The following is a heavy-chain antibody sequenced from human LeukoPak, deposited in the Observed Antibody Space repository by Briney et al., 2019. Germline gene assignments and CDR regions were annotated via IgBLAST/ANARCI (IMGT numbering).Heavy chain of an antibody. V-gene: IGHV1-2*02. D-gene: IGHD2-15*01. Sequence: ASVKVSCKASGYSFTGYHIHWVRQGPGRELEWMGCINTNNGDSIYAKKFKGRVTMTRDTSITTAYMEVASLRSDDTAVYYCARVQGYCSDGRCLFWGQGTPVTVSS. CDR2: INTNNGDS. CDR3: ARVQGYCSDGRCLF. J-gene: IGHJ4*02. CDR1: GYSFTGYH.